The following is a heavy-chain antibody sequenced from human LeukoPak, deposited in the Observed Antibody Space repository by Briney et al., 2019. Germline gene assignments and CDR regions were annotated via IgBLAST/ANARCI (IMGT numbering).Heavy chain of an antibody. CDR1: GDSVSSNSAA. CDR3: ARDSGGSSSHGPLGYFDY. CDR2: TYYRSKWYN. V-gene: IGHV6-1*01. D-gene: IGHD6-13*01. J-gene: IGHJ4*02. Sequence: SQTLSLTCAISGDSVSSNSAAWNWIRQSPSRGLEWLGRTYYRSKWYNDYAVSVKSRITINPDTSKNQFSLQLTSVTPEDTAVYYCARDSGGSSSHGPLGYFDYWGQGTLVTVSS.